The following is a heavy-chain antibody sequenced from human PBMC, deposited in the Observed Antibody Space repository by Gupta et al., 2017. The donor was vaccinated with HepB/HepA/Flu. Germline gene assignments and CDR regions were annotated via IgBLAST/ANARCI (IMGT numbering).Heavy chain of an antibody. CDR1: GFAFSNDW. CDR3: ARSGLPYACDI. CDR2: IKEDGSER. D-gene: IGHD2-2*01. Sequence: EVQLVESGGGLVQPGGSLRLSGEGSGFAFSNDWLWWGRQAPGKGLEWVASIKEDGSERHYVDSVRGRFTVSRDNAKNSLYLQMNSLRAEDTAVYYCARSGLPYACDIWGQGTMVTVSS. V-gene: IGHV3-7*01. J-gene: IGHJ3*02.